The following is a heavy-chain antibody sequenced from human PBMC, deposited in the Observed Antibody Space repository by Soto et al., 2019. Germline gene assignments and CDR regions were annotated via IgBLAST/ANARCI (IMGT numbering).Heavy chain of an antibody. CDR3: ATLPLTSTKPNWFDP. V-gene: IGHV1-24*01. CDR1: GYTLTELS. CDR2: FDPEDGET. D-gene: IGHD3-16*01. J-gene: IGHJ5*02. Sequence: SVKVSCKVSGYTLTELSMHWVRQAPGKGLEWMGGFDPEDGETIYAQKFQGRVTMTEDTSTDTAYMELSSLRSEDTAVYYCATLPLTSTKPNWFDPWGQGTLVTVSS.